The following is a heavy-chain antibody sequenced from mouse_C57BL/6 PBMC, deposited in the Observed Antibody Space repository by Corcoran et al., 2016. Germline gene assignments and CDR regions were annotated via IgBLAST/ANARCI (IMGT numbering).Heavy chain of an antibody. D-gene: IGHD1-1*01. CDR3: ARSPTVEDWYFDV. J-gene: IGHJ1*03. CDR1: GYTFTDYY. Sequence: EVQLQQSGPELVKPGASVKISCKASGYTFTDYYMNWVKQSHGKSLEWIGDINPNNGGTSYNQKFKGKATLTVDKSSSTAYMELRSLTSEDSAVYYCARSPTVEDWYFDVWGTGTTVTVSS. V-gene: IGHV1-26*01. CDR2: INPNNGGT.